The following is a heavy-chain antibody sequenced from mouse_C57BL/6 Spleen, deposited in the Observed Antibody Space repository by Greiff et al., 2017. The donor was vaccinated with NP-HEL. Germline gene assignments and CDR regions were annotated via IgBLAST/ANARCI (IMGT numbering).Heavy chain of an antibody. D-gene: IGHD2-1*01. Sequence: EVHLVESGGDLVKPGGSLKLSCAASGFTFSSYGMSWVRQTPDKRLEWVATISSGGSYTYYPDSVKGRFTISRDNAKNTLYLQMSSLKSEDTAMYYCARVYGTFDYWGQGTTLTVSS. CDR2: ISSGGSYT. CDR3: ARVYGTFDY. J-gene: IGHJ2*01. V-gene: IGHV5-6*01. CDR1: GFTFSSYG.